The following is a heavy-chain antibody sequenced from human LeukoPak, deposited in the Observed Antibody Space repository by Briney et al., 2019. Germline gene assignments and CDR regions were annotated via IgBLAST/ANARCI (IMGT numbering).Heavy chain of an antibody. Sequence: RWASVKVSCKASGYTFTSYDISWVRQATGQGLEWMGWMNPNSGNAGYAQKFQGRVSLTRNTSISTAYMELSSLRSEDTAVYYCARGAWSPVTTPDYWGQGTLVTVSS. D-gene: IGHD4-17*01. CDR2: MNPNSGNA. J-gene: IGHJ4*02. CDR1: GYTFTSYD. V-gene: IGHV1-8*01. CDR3: ARGAWSPVTTPDY.